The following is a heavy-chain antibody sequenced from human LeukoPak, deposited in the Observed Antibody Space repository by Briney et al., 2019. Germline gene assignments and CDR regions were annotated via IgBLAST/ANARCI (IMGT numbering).Heavy chain of an antibody. CDR3: ARVAAAGTGPDY. V-gene: IGHV4-61*01. D-gene: IGHD6-13*01. Sequence: SETLSLTCTVSGGSVSSGSYYWSWIRQPPGKGLEWIGFMYYSGSTTYNPSLKSRVTISVDTSKNLFSLKLSSVTAADTAMYYCARVAAAGTGPDYWGQGTLVTVSS. CDR1: GGSVSSGSYY. CDR2: MYYSGST. J-gene: IGHJ4*02.